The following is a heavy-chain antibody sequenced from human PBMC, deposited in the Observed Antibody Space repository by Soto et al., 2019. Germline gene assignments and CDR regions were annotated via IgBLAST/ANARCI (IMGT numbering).Heavy chain of an antibody. D-gene: IGHD2-15*01. CDR3: ARGTVVGGRLANY. J-gene: IGHJ4*02. V-gene: IGHV4-59*01. Sequence: PSETPSPPCPVSGGSISSYYWSWFRQPPGKGLESIGYIYYTGSTIYNPSLESRLTISLDTSKNQFSLDLSTVTAADTAVYYCARGTVVGGRLANYWGQGTLVTVSS. CDR2: IYYTGST. CDR1: GGSISSYY.